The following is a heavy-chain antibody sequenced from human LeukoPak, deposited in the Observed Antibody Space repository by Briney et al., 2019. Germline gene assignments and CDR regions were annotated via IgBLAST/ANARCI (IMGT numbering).Heavy chain of an antibody. J-gene: IGHJ4*02. Sequence: SETLSLTCTVSGGSISSSYWSWIRQPPGKGLEWIGYIYYSGITNYNPSLKSRVTISLDTSKNQFSLKLNSVTAAYTAVYYCARASGAFDYWGQGALVTVSS. CDR3: ARASGAFDY. V-gene: IGHV4-59*01. CDR1: GGSISSSY. CDR2: IYYSGIT.